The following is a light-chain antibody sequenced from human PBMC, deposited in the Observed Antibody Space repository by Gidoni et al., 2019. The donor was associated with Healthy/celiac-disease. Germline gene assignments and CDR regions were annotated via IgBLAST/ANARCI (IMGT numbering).Light chain of an antibody. CDR1: QSISSW. J-gene: IGKJ1*01. CDR2: KAS. CDR3: QQYNSYSPWT. V-gene: IGKV1-5*03. Sequence: DIQITQSPSTLSASVGDRVTLTCRASQSISSWLAWYQQKPGKAPKLLIYKASSLESGVPSRFSGSGSRTEFTLTISSLQPDDFATYYCQQYNSYSPWTFGQGTKVEIK.